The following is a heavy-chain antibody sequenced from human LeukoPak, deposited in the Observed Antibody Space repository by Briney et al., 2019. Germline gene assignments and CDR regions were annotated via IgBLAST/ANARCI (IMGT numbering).Heavy chain of an antibody. CDR2: INPNSGGT. CDR3: VRDRWGYKDWFDP. J-gene: IGHJ5*02. CDR1: GYTFTGYY. D-gene: IGHD1-14*01. V-gene: IGHV1-2*02. Sequence: ASVKVSCKASGYTFTGYYMHWVRQAPGQGLEWMGWINPNSGGTNYAQKFQGRVTMTRDTSISTAYMELSRLRSDDTAVYYCVRDRWGYKDWFDPWGQGTLVTVSS.